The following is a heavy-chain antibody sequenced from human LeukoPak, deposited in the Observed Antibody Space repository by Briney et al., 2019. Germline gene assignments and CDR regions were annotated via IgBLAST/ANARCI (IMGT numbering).Heavy chain of an antibody. D-gene: IGHD3-16*02. J-gene: IGHJ4*02. V-gene: IGHV4-39*07. CDR3: ARDKGPYDYVWGSYRYGTHFDY. CDR1: GGSISSSSYY. Sequence: SETLSLTCTVSGGSISSSSYYWGWIRQPPGRGLEWIGYIHYSGSTDYNPSLKSRVTISVDTSKNQFSLKLTSVTAADTAVYYCARDKGPYDYVWGSYRYGTHFDYWGQGTLVTVSS. CDR2: IHYSGST.